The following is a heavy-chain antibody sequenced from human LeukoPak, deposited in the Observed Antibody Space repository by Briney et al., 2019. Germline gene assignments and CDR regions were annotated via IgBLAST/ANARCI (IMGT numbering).Heavy chain of an antibody. V-gene: IGHV4-4*07. CDR2: IYTSGST. Sequence: PSETLSLTCTVSGGSISSYYWSWIRQPAGKGLEWIGRIYTSGSTNYNPSLKSRVTISVDTSKNQFSLKLSSVTAADTAVYYCAGGESYYDSSGYRYFDYWGQGTLVTVSS. J-gene: IGHJ4*02. CDR3: AGGESYYDSSGYRYFDY. D-gene: IGHD3-22*01. CDR1: GGSISSYY.